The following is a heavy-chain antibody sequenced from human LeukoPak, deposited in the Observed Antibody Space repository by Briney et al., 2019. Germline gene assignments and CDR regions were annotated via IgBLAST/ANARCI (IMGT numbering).Heavy chain of an antibody. CDR1: GFTFSSYW. CDR3: AKTEREGTGWYGKNDY. Sequence: PGGSLRLSCAASGFTFSSYWIHWVRQAPGKGLVWVSRINSDGTATNYADAVKGRFTMSRDNSKNTVTLQLNSLRVEDTALYYCAKTEREGTGWYGKNDYWGRGTLVTVSS. D-gene: IGHD6-19*01. J-gene: IGHJ4*02. V-gene: IGHV3-74*01. CDR2: INSDGTAT.